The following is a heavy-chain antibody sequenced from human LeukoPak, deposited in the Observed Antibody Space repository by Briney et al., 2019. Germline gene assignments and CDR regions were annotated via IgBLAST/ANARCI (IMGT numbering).Heavy chain of an antibody. Sequence: GGSLRLSCAASGFTFSHYWMTWVRQAPGKGLEWVANVKEEGSQKTYVDSVKGRFTISRDNAKNSLYLQMNNVRAEDTAVYYCARYTYKHDCWGQGTLVTVSS. V-gene: IGHV3-7*01. CDR1: GFTFSHYW. D-gene: IGHD5-24*01. J-gene: IGHJ4*02. CDR3: ARYTYKHDC. CDR2: VKEEGSQK.